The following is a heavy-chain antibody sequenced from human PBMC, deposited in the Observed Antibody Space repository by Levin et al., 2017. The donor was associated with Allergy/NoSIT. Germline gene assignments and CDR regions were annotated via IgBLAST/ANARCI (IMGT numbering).Heavy chain of an antibody. CDR3: ARATITLAGLTPYDY. V-gene: IGHV3-11*01. D-gene: IGHD6-19*01. CDR2: ISHGGGTI. Sequence: LSLTCVASGFTFSDYYMNWIRQAPGKGLEWLSYISHGGGTISYADSVKGRFTISRDNAKNSLYLQMSSLRADDTAVYYCARATITLAGLTPYDYWGQGMLVTVSS. J-gene: IGHJ4*02. CDR1: GFTFSDYY.